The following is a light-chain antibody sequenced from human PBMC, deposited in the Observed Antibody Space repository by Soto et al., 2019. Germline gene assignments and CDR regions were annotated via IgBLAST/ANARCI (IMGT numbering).Light chain of an antibody. V-gene: IGKV1-27*01. J-gene: IGKJ2*01. CDR3: QKYNSAPYT. CDR2: AAS. Sequence: DIQMTQSPSSLSASVGDRVTIACRASQGLSNYLAWYQQKPGKVPKLLIYAASTLQSGVPSRFSGSGSGTDFTLTICSLQPDDVATYYCQKYNSAPYTFGQGTKLEIK. CDR1: QGLSNY.